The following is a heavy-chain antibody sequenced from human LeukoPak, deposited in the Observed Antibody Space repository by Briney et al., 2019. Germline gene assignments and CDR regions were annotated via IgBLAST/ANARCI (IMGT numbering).Heavy chain of an antibody. CDR1: GYSVTSYW. J-gene: IGHJ4*02. Sequence: GESLKISCKGSGYSVTSYWIGWVRQMPGKGLEWMGIIYPGDSDTRYSPSFQGQVTISADKSISTAYLQWSSLKASDTAMYYRARRRLGELSSTSFDYWGQGTLVTVSS. D-gene: IGHD3-16*02. V-gene: IGHV5-51*01. CDR3: ARRRLGELSSTSFDY. CDR2: IYPGDSDT.